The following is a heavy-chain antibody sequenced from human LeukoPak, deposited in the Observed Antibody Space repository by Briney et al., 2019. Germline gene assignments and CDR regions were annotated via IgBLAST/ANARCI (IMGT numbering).Heavy chain of an antibody. D-gene: IGHD6-13*01. CDR3: ARARHLQGYSSSWYDRWFDP. J-gene: IGHJ5*02. CDR1: GFTFSSYW. CDR2: INSDGSST. V-gene: IGHV3-74*01. Sequence: GGSLRLSCAASGFTFSSYWMHWVRQAPGKGLVWVSRINSDGSSTSYADSVKGRFTISRDNAKNTLYLQMNSLRAEDTAVYYCARARHLQGYSSSWYDRWFDPWGQGTLVTVSS.